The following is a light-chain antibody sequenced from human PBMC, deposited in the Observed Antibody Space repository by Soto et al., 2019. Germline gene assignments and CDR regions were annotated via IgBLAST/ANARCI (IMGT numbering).Light chain of an antibody. CDR2: YDD. CDR3: AAWDDSLNGYV. J-gene: IGLJ1*01. V-gene: IGLV1-36*01. CDR1: SYNIGHNA. Sequence: QSVLTQPPSVSEAPRQRVTISCSGSSYNIGHNAVNWYQQLPGKAPKLLIYYDDLLPSGVSDRFSGSKSGTSASLAISGLQSEDEADYYCAAWDDSLNGYVFGAGTKVTVL.